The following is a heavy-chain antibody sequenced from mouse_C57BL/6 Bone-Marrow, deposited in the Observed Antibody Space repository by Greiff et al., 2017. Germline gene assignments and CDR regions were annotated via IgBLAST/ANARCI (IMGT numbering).Heavy chain of an antibody. J-gene: IGHJ4*01. Sequence: VQLQQSWAELARPGASVKMSCKASGYTFTSYTMHWVKQRPGQGLEWIGYINPSSGYTKYNQKFKDKATLTADKSSSPAYMQLSSLTSEDSAVYYCARGRTYYSNRYYYAMDYWGQGTSVTVSS. CDR2: INPSSGYT. V-gene: IGHV1-4*01. CDR3: ARGRTYYSNRYYYAMDY. CDR1: GYTFTSYT. D-gene: IGHD2-5*01.